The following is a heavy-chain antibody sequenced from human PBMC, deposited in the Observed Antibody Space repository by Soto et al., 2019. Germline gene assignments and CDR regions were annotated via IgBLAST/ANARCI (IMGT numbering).Heavy chain of an antibody. CDR3: ARGSSWYPY. V-gene: IGHV4-59*01. CDR1: GASINSYY. CDR2: IYYSGST. Sequence: QVQLQESGPGLVKPSETLSLTCTVSGASINSYYWSWIRQPPGKELEWIGYIYYSGSTNYNPSLKSRVTISIDTSKNQFSLNLNYVTAADTAVYYCARGSSWYPYWGQGTLVTVSS. D-gene: IGHD6-13*01. J-gene: IGHJ4*02.